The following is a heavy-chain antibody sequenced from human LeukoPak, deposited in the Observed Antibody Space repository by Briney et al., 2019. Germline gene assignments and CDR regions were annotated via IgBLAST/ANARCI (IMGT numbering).Heavy chain of an antibody. CDR2: IYHSGST. CDR1: GGSISSSNW. CDR3: ARLTYDSSGYYYFYFDY. D-gene: IGHD3-22*01. J-gene: IGHJ4*02. V-gene: IGHV4-4*02. Sequence: SGTLSLTCAVSGGSISSSNWWSWVRQPPGKGLEWIGEIYHSGSTNYNPSLKSRVTISVDKSKNQFSLKLSSVTAADTAVYYCARLTYDSSGYYYFYFDYWGQGTLVTVSS.